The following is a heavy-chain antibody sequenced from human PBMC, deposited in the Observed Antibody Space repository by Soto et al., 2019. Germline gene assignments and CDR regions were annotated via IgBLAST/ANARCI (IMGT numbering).Heavy chain of an antibody. CDR1: GFTFSSYW. Sequence: GSLRLSCAASGFTFSSYWMHWVRQAPGKGLVWVSRINSDGSSTSYADSVKGRFTISRDNAKNTLYLQMNSLRAEDTAVYYCAREVATDMAFDYWGQGTLVTVSS. J-gene: IGHJ4*02. CDR3: AREVATDMAFDY. V-gene: IGHV3-74*01. CDR2: INSDGSST. D-gene: IGHD5-12*01.